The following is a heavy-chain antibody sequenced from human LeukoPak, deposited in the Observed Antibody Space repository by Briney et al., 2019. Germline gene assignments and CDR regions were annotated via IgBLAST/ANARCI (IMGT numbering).Heavy chain of an antibody. CDR2: IVVGSGNT. V-gene: IGHV1-58*02. J-gene: IGHJ6*02. Sequence: ASVKVSCKASGFTFTSSAMQWVRQARGQRLEWIGWIVVGSGNTNYAQKFQERVTITRDMSTSTAYMELSSLRSEDTAVYYCAANSYYYGSNGMDVWGQGTTVTVSS. CDR3: AANSYYYGSNGMDV. D-gene: IGHD3-10*01. CDR1: GFTFTSSA.